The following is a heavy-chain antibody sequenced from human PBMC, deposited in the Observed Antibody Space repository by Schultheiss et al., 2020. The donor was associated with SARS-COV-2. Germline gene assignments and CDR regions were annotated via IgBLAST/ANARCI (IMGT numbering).Heavy chain of an antibody. CDR1: GFTFSGYA. V-gene: IGHV3-48*02. CDR2: ISTSSSTV. J-gene: IGHJ1*01. D-gene: IGHD3-22*01. Sequence: GGSLRHSCVASGFTFSGYAMNWVRQAPGKGLEWVSYISTSSSTVYYADSVKGRFTISRDNAKNSLYLQMNSLRDEETAVYYCARDYYDSSGYFYGQHWGQGTLVTVSS. CDR3: ARDYYDSSGYFYGQH.